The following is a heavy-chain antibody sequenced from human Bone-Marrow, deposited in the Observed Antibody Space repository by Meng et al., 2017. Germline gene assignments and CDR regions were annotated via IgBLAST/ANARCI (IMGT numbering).Heavy chain of an antibody. J-gene: IGHJ6*02. CDR2: INPNSGGT. Sequence: ASVKVSCKASGYTFTGYYMHWVRQAPGQGLEWMGRINPNSGGTNYAQKFQGRVTMTRDTSISTAYMELSRLGSDDTAVYYCASPLLYGDYVYGMDVWGQGTTVTVSS. CDR3: ASPLLYGDYVYGMDV. V-gene: IGHV1-2*06. D-gene: IGHD4-17*01. CDR1: GYTFTGYY.